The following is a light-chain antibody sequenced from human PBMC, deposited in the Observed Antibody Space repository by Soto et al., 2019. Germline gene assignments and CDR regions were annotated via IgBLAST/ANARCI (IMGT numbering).Light chain of an antibody. Sequence: EIVMTQSPVILSVSPGARATLSCRARQSVSSSYLAWYQQKPGQAPRLLIYGASSRATGIPDRFSGSGSGTDFTLTISRLEPEDFAVYYCQQYGSSPPWTFGQGTKVDIK. CDR3: QQYGSSPPWT. V-gene: IGKV3-20*01. CDR1: QSVSSSY. CDR2: GAS. J-gene: IGKJ1*01.